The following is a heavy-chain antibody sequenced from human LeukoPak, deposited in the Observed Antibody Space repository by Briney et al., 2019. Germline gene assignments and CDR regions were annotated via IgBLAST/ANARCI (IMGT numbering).Heavy chain of an antibody. D-gene: IGHD1-26*01. Sequence: SETLSLTCTVSGGSISSYYWSWIRQPPGKGLEWIGYIYYSGSTNYNPSLKSRVTISVDTSKNQFSLKLSSVTAADTAVYYCARTGSHYYFDYWGQEPWSPSPQ. CDR3: ARTGSHYYFDY. CDR2: IYYSGST. J-gene: IGHJ4*01. V-gene: IGHV4-59*01. CDR1: GGSISSYY.